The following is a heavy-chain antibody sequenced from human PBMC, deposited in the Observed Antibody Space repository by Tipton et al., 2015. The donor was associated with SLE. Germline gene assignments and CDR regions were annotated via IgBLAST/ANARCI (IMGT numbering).Heavy chain of an antibody. CDR1: GGSINNYD. J-gene: IGHJ3*01. D-gene: IGHD2-8*02. CDR2: IYTSGTT. Sequence: TLSLTCFVSGGSINNYDWTWIRQPPGKGLEWIGYIYTSGTTSYNPSLGGRVTISMDPSKNQFSLKLSSVTAADTAVYYCATYCTGGGCSGGFYVWGQGTVVTVSS. V-gene: IGHV4-4*09. CDR3: ATYCTGGGCSGGFYV.